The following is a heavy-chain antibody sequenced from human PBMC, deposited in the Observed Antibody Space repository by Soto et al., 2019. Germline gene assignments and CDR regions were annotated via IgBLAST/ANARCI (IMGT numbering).Heavy chain of an antibody. D-gene: IGHD2-2*01. CDR2: ISGSGGSA. CDR3: ASSLSPAGSYYYGMNV. Sequence: GGSLRLSGAASGFSLGSSGMSWVRQAPGKGLEWVSSISGSGGSAYYADSVKGRFTISRDNSKNTLYLQMRSLRAEDTAVYYCASSLSPAGSYYYGMNVWGQGTTVTVSS. CDR1: GFSLGSSG. J-gene: IGHJ6*02. V-gene: IGHV3-23*01.